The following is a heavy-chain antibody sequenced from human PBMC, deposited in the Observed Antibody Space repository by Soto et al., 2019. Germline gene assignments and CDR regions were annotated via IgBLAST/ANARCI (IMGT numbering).Heavy chain of an antibody. J-gene: IGHJ3*02. CDR1: GGTFSSYT. D-gene: IGHD3-22*01. Sequence: QVQLVQSGAEVKKPGSSVKVSCKASGGTFSSYTISWVRQAPGQGLEWMGRIIPILGIANYAQKFQGRVTITADKSTRTAYMELSSLRSEDTAVYYCAEEVVTTNDAFDIWGQGTMVTVSS. V-gene: IGHV1-69*02. CDR2: IIPILGIA. CDR3: AEEVVTTNDAFDI.